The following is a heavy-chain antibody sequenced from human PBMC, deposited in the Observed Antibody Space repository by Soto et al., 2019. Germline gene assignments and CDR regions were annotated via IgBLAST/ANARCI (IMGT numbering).Heavy chain of an antibody. V-gene: IGHV1-18*01. Sequence: QVHLVQSGAEVKKPGASVKVSCKGSGYAFTTYGITWVRQAPGQGLEWMGWISAHNGNTNYAQKLQGRVTVTRDTSTRPAYMELRSLRSDDTAVYYCARGGYGDYWGQGALVTVSS. CDR3: ARGGYGDY. J-gene: IGHJ4*02. D-gene: IGHD1-1*01. CDR1: GYAFTTYG. CDR2: ISAHNGNT.